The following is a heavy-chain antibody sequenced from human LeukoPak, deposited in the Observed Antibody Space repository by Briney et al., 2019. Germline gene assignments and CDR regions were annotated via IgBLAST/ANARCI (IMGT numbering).Heavy chain of an antibody. CDR3: ARYNWNYDFDY. D-gene: IGHD1-1*01. J-gene: IGHJ4*02. Sequence: SENLSLTCAVYGGSFSGYYWSWIRQPPGKGLEWIGEINHSGSTNYNPSLKSRVTISVDTSKNQFSLKLSSVTAADTAVYYCARYNWNYDFDYWGQGTLVTVSS. V-gene: IGHV4-34*01. CDR1: GGSFSGYY. CDR2: INHSGST.